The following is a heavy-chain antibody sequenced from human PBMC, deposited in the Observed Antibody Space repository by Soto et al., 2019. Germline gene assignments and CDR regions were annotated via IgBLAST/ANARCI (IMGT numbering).Heavy chain of an antibody. D-gene: IGHD6-19*01. Sequence: GGSLRLSCAASGFTFSDYYMSWIRQAPGKGLEWVSYISSSSSYTNYADSVKGRFTISRDNAKNSLYLQMNSLRAEDTAVYYCARFGVAVAGDFDYWGQGTLVTVSS. CDR2: ISSSSSYT. J-gene: IGHJ4*02. V-gene: IGHV3-11*06. CDR3: ARFGVAVAGDFDY. CDR1: GFTFSDYY.